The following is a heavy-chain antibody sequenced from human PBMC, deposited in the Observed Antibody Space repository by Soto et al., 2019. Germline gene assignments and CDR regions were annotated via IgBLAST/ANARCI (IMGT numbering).Heavy chain of an antibody. CDR1: GGSIISASYS. CDR3: AREDAARIERWFAA. Sequence: LSLTCAVSGGSIISASYSGNWIRQSPGRCLEWIRHIYSSGSTYYNPSLKSRVSISVDTSNNKFSLKMTSVNAAETAVYFCAREDAARIERWFAAWGQGIMVTASS. V-gene: IGHV4-31*11. J-gene: IGHJ5*02. D-gene: IGHD6-6*01. CDR2: IYSSGST.